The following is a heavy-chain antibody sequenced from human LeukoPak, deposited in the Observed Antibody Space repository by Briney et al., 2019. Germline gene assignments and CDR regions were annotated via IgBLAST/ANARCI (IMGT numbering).Heavy chain of an antibody. CDR2: INPSGGST. V-gene: IGHV1-46*01. CDR1: GYTFTGYY. CDR3: ARGWQSPIAARPLDY. J-gene: IGHJ4*02. Sequence: ASVKVSCKASGYTFTGYYMHWVRQAPGQGLEWMGIINPSGGSTSYAQKFQGRVTMTRDMSTSTVYMELSSLRSEDTAVYYCARGWQSPIAARPLDYWGQGTLVTVSS. D-gene: IGHD6-6*01.